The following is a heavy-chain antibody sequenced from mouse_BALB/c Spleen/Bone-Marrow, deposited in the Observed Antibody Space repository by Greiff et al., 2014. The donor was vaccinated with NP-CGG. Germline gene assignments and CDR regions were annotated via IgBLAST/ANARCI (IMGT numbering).Heavy chain of an antibody. CDR3: ATGTFAY. CDR2: ISNGGGST. V-gene: IGHV5-12-2*01. CDR1: GFTFSSYT. Sequence: VQLKDSGGGLVQPGGSLKLSRAASGFTFSSYTMSWVRQTPEKRLEWVAYISNGGGSTYYPDTVKGRFTISRDNAKNTLYLQMSSLKSEDTAMYYCATGTFAYWGQGTLVTVSA. J-gene: IGHJ3*01. D-gene: IGHD4-1*01.